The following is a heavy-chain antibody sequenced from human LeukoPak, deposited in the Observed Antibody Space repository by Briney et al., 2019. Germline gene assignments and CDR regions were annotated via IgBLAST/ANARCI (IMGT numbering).Heavy chain of an antibody. D-gene: IGHD6-13*01. CDR1: GFTFSSYG. CDR2: ISYDGSNK. V-gene: IGHV3-30*03. CDR3: ARVVSSSWDFDY. J-gene: IGHJ4*02. Sequence: PGGSLRLSCAASGFTFSSYGMHWVRQAPGKGLEWVAVISYDGSNKYYADSVKGRFTISRDNSKNTLYLQMNSLRAEDTAVYYCARVVSSSWDFDYWGQGTLVTVSS.